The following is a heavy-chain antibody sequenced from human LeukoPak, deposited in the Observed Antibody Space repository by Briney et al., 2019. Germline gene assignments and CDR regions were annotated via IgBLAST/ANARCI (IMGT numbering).Heavy chain of an antibody. CDR2: ISSSSSYT. Sequence: GGSLRLSCAASGFTFSDYYMSWIRQAPGKGLEWVSYISSSSSYTIYADSVKGRFTTSRDNARNSLYLQMNSLRAEDMAVYYCARALYSGTYYFDYWGQGTLVTVSS. V-gene: IGHV3-11*06. CDR3: ARALYSGTYYFDY. J-gene: IGHJ4*02. CDR1: GFTFSDYY. D-gene: IGHD1-26*01.